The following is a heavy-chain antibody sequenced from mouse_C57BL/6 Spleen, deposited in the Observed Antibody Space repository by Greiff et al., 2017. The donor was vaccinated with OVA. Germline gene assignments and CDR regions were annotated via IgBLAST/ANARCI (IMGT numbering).Heavy chain of an antibody. D-gene: IGHD1-1*01. V-gene: IGHV1-55*01. CDR2: IYPGSGST. J-gene: IGHJ4*01. CDR3: ARELYYGSSPYAMDY. Sequence: VQLQQPGAELVKPGASVKMSCKASGYTFTSYWITWVKQRPGQGLEWIGDIYPGSGSTNYNEKFKSKATLTVDTSSSTAYMQLSSLTSEDSAVYYCARELYYGSSPYAMDYWGQGTSVTVSS. CDR1: GYTFTSYW.